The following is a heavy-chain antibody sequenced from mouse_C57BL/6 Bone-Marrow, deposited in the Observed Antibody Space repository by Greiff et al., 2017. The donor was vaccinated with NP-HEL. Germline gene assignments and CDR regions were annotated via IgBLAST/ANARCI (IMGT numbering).Heavy chain of an antibody. D-gene: IGHD4-1*01. CDR3: ATNWETGY. CDR1: GYTFTSSW. Sequence: QVQLQQPGAELVMPGASVKLSCKASGYTFTSSWMPWVKQRPGQGLEWIGEIDPSDSYTNYNQKFKGKSTLTVDKSSSTAYMQLSSLTSEDSAVYYCATNWETGYWGQGTTLTVSS. CDR2: IDPSDSYT. J-gene: IGHJ2*01. V-gene: IGHV1-69*01.